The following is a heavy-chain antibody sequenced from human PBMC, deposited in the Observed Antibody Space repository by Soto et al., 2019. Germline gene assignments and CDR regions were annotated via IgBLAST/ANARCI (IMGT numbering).Heavy chain of an antibody. CDR3: AKEEGDSSYFDY. CDR2: ISYDGSNK. J-gene: IGHJ4*02. CDR1: GFTFSSYG. V-gene: IGHV3-30*18. D-gene: IGHD3-16*01. Sequence: QVQLVESGGGVVQPGRSLRLSCAASGFTFSSYGMHWVRQAPGKGLEWVAVISYDGSNKYYADSVKGRFTISRDNSKNTLYLQMNSLRAEDTAVYYCAKEEGDSSYFDYWGQGTLVTVSS.